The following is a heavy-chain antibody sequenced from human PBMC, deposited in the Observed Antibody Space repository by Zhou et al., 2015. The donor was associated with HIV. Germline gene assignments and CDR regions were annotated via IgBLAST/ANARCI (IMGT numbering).Heavy chain of an antibody. V-gene: IGHV1-69*09. CDR2: IIPILGVP. CDR3: ARGGVGTPGVITYGYNWFDP. J-gene: IGHJ5*02. D-gene: IGHD1-14*01. CDR1: GGTFSSDT. Sequence: QVQLVQSGAEVKKPGSSVKVSCKASGGTFSSDTISWVRQAPGHGLEWVGKIIPILGVPKYAQKFQGRVAITADRSTSTVYMELSSLQSDDTAVYFCARGGVGTPGVITYGYNWFDPWGQGTLVTVSS.